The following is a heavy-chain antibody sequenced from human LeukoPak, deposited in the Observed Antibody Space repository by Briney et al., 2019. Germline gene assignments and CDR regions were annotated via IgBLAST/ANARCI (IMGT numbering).Heavy chain of an antibody. CDR3: ARDKCSSTSCYGIDY. CDR1: GGSISSYY. Sequence: PSETLSLTCTVSGGSISSYYWSWIRQPPGKGLEWFGYIYYSGSTNYNPSLKSRVTISVDTSKNQFSLKLSSVTAADTAVYYCARDKCSSTSCYGIDYWGQGTLVTVSS. J-gene: IGHJ4*02. D-gene: IGHD2-2*01. CDR2: IYYSGST. V-gene: IGHV4-59*01.